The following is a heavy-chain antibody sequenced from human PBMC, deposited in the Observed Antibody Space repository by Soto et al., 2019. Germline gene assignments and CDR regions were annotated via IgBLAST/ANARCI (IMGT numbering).Heavy chain of an antibody. CDR1: GGTFSNFG. D-gene: IGHD2-8*01. Sequence: QVQLVQSGAEVKKPGSSVRVSCKASGGTFSNFGFSWVRQAPGQGLEWMGGILPIFAPSNYAQKFQGRLTITGDELTSTAYMDLSSLRSEDTAVYFCAKDVCFQHFLFVLETWGQGTLGTVSS. CDR3: AKDVCFQHFLFVLET. CDR2: ILPIFAPS. V-gene: IGHV1-69*01. J-gene: IGHJ5*02.